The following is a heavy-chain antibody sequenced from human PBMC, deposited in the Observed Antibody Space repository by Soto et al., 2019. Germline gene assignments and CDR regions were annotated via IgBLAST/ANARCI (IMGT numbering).Heavy chain of an antibody. V-gene: IGHV5-10-1*01. CDR2: IDPSDSYT. D-gene: IGHD1-26*01. CDR1: GYSFTSYW. CDR3: ATVLRLGATTINWFDP. Sequence: ESLKISCKGSGYSFTSYWISWVRQMPGKGLEWMGRIDPSDSYTNYSPSFQGHVTISADKSISTAYLQWSSLKASDTAMYYCATVLRLGATTINWFDPWGQGTLVTVSS. J-gene: IGHJ5*02.